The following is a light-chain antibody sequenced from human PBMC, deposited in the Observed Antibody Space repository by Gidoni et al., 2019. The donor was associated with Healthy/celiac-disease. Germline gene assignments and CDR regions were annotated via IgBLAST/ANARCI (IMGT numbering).Light chain of an antibody. CDR2: AAS. CDR3: QQSDSTPFT. Sequence: DIQMTQSPSSLSASVGDRVTITCRASQSISSYLNWYQQKPGKAPKLLIYAASSLQSGVPSRFSGSVSGTDFTLTIRSLQPEDFATYYCQQSDSTPFTFGPGTKVDIK. V-gene: IGKV1-39*01. J-gene: IGKJ3*01. CDR1: QSISSY.